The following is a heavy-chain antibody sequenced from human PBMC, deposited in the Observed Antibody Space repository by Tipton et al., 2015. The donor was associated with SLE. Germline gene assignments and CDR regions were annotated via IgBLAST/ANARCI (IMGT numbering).Heavy chain of an antibody. CDR2: IYYSGST. D-gene: IGHD3-10*01. CDR1: GGSISSRSYY. Sequence: TLSLTCSVSGGSISSRSYYWGWIRQPPGMGLEWIGSIYYSGSTFHNPSLKSRLTISVDTSKNQFSLKLSSVTAADTAVYYCARAEYSFDYWRQGALFTVSS. CDR3: ARAEYSFDY. V-gene: IGHV4-39*07. J-gene: IGHJ4*02.